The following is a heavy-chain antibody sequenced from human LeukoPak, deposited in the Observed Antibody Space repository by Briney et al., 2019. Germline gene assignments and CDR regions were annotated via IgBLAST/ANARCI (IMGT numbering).Heavy chain of an antibody. Sequence: GGSLRLSCAVSGFTFDDYAMHWVRQVPGKGLEWVSGINWNSDSIGYADSVKGRFTTSRDNAKNSLYLQMNSLRAEDTAVYYCAKDRYGGNSVIFSEYFQHWGQGTLVTVSS. D-gene: IGHD4-23*01. V-gene: IGHV3-9*01. CDR2: INWNSDSI. CDR3: AKDRYGGNSVIFSEYFQH. CDR1: GFTFDDYA. J-gene: IGHJ1*01.